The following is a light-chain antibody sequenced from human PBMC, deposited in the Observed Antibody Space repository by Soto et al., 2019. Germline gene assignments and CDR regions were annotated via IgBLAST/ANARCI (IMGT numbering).Light chain of an antibody. Sequence: QSALTQPRSVSGSPGQSVTISCTGTSSDVGDYDYVSWYQQHPGRAPKLLIYGVGKRPSGVPDRFSGSKSGNTASLTVSGLQAEDEAEYYCCSYAGSYPLVFGGGTKLTVL. CDR3: CSYAGSYPLV. CDR2: GVG. V-gene: IGLV2-11*01. J-gene: IGLJ2*01. CDR1: SSDVGDYDY.